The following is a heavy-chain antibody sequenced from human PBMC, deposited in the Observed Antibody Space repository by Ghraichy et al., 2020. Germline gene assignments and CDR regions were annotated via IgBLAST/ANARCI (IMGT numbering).Heavy chain of an antibody. Sequence: SETLSLTCTVSGGSISSSSYYWGWIRQPPGKGLEWIGSIYYSGSTYYNPSLKSRVTISVDTSKNQFSLKLSSVTAADTAVYYCARRNGVTTEFDYWGQGTLVTVSS. CDR3: ARRNGVTTEFDY. CDR2: IYYSGST. J-gene: IGHJ4*02. CDR1: GGSISSSSYY. D-gene: IGHD4-17*01. V-gene: IGHV4-39*01.